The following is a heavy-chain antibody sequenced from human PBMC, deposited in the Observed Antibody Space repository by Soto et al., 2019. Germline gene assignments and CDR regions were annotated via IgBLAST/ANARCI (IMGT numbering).Heavy chain of an antibody. CDR3: TRGYGDYVRDY. Sequence: EVQLVESGGGLVQPGASLKLSCAVSGFTFSGSAMHWVRQASGKGLEWVGRIRSKANNYATTYAASVKGRFTISRDDSTNTAYLQMNSLKGEDTAVYYCTRGYGDYVRDYWGQGTLVTVSS. CDR2: IRSKANNYAT. V-gene: IGHV3-73*01. D-gene: IGHD4-17*01. CDR1: GFTFSGSA. J-gene: IGHJ4*02.